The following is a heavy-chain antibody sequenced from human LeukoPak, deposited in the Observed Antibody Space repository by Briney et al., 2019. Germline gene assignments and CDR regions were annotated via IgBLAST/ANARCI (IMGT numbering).Heavy chain of an antibody. D-gene: IGHD3-3*01. J-gene: IGHJ4*02. CDR3: ARVFWSGYYYFDY. CDR2: IYYSGST. Sequence: PSETLSLTCTVSGGSISSYYWSWIRQPPGKGLEWIGYIYYSGSTNYNPSLKSRVTISVDTSKNQFSLKLSSVTAADTAVYYCARVFWSGYYYFDYWGQGTLVTVSS. V-gene: IGHV4-59*01. CDR1: GGSISSYY.